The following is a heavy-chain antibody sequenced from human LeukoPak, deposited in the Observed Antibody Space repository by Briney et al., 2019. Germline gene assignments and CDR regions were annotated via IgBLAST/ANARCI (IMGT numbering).Heavy chain of an antibody. V-gene: IGHV4-34*01. D-gene: IGHD6-19*01. Sequence: PSKHVTLTRVMYDISFTGYYWSWSRQSQWKGLQWLGEISPRGTKYNPSLKSRVTISLDTTKNQFSLILSSVTAADTAVYYCARGEIAVAESFDYWGQGTLVTVSS. J-gene: IGHJ4*02. CDR1: DISFTGYY. CDR2: ISPRGT. CDR3: ARGEIAVAESFDY.